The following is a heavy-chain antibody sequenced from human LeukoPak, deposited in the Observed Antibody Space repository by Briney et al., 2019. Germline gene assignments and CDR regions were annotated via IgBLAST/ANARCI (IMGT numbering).Heavy chain of an antibody. D-gene: IGHD5-12*01. Sequence: SETLSLTCTVSGGSISSYYWSWIRQPPGKGLEWIGYIYYSGSTNYNPSLKSRVTILVDTSKNQFSLKLSSVTAADTAVYYCARVQWPRSGAFDYWGQGTLVTVSS. CDR1: GGSISSYY. V-gene: IGHV4-59*01. J-gene: IGHJ4*02. CDR3: ARVQWPRSGAFDY. CDR2: IYYSGST.